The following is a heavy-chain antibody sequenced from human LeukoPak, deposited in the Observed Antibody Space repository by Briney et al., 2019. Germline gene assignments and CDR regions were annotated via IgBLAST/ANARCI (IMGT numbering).Heavy chain of an antibody. CDR2: MNPNSGNT. CDR1: GYTFTSYD. V-gene: IGHV1-8*03. J-gene: IGHJ3*02. Sequence: ASVKVSCKASGYTFTSYDINWVRQATGQGLEWMGWMNPNSGNTGYAQKFQGRVTITRNTSISTAYMELSSLRSEDTAVYYCAASLGYCSSTSCYKGDAFDIWGQGTMVTVSS. D-gene: IGHD2-2*02. CDR3: AASLGYCSSTSCYKGDAFDI.